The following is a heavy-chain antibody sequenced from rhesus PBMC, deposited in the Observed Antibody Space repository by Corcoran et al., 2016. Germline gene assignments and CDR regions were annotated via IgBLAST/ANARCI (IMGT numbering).Heavy chain of an antibody. Sequence: QVQLQESGPGVVKPSATLSLTCAVSGGSISGYYLWSWIRQPPGKGLEWIGYIGCSSGSTNYNPSLKNRVTISKDTSKNQFSLKLSSVTAAGTAVYYCARDKVTLFDYWGQGVLVTVSS. CDR3: ARDKVTLFDY. D-gene: IGHD4-23*01. V-gene: IGHV4-127*01. CDR2: IGCSSGST. J-gene: IGHJ4*01. CDR1: GGSISGYYL.